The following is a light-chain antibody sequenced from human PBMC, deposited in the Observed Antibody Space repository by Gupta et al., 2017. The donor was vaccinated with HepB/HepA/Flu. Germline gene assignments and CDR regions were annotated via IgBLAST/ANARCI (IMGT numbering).Light chain of an antibody. J-gene: IGKJ2*02. V-gene: IGKV3-20*01. CDR2: DVC. Sequence: EIVLTQSPGTLSLSPGERATLSCRASQSVSGYVAWYQQKPGQPPRLIIYDVCRRATDIPDRFSGSGDWKDFTLTSSRLEHEDFAVYYFQQDSSSSTFGQGTKLEIK. CDR3: QQDSSSST. CDR1: QSVSGY.